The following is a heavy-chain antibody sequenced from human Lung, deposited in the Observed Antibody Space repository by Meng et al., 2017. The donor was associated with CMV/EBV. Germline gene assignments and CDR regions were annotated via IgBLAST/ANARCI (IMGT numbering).Heavy chain of an antibody. CDR1: VFPFSVYY. D-gene: IGHD2-21*02. CDR2: ISGNIGFI. J-gene: IGHJ6*01. V-gene: IGHV3-9*01. Sequence: GGSLRLSCPAFVFPFSVYYMSWIRQSPGEGLEWVSVISGNIGFIGYADSVKGRFTISRDNAKKTLSLQIKTLRAEDTALYSCTKGGGERVTFDAMDVWGPGNXV. CDR3: TKGGGERVTFDAMDV.